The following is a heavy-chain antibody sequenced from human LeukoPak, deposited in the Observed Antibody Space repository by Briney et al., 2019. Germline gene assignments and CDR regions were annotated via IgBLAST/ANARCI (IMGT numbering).Heavy chain of an antibody. V-gene: IGHV5-51*01. CDR3: ARLYRNDVPDAFDI. CDR2: IYPGDSDT. Sequence: GESLQISCKGSGSSFTSYWIGWVRQMPGKGLEWMGIIYPGDSDTRYSPPFQGQVTISADKSISTAYLQWSSLKASDTAMYYCARLYRNDVPDAFDIWGQGTMVTVSS. D-gene: IGHD1-1*01. CDR1: GSSFTSYW. J-gene: IGHJ3*02.